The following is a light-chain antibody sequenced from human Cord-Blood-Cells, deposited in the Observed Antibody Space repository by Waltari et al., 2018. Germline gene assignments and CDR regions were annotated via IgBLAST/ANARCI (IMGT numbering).Light chain of an antibody. Sequence: DIQMTQSPSSLSASVGDSVTITCWASQGISSYVNWYQQKPGKAPKLLIYAASSLQSGVPSMFSGSGSGTDFTLTISSLQPEDFATYYCQQSYSTPQTFGQGTKLEIK. CDR3: QQSYSTPQT. V-gene: IGKV1-39*01. CDR2: AAS. J-gene: IGKJ2*01. CDR1: QGISSY.